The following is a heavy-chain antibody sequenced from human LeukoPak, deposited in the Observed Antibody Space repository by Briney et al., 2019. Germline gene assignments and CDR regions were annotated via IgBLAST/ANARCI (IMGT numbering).Heavy chain of an antibody. V-gene: IGHV1-18*01. Sequence: ASVKVSCTASGYTFTIYGITWVRHAPGQGPEWMGWISPYDGHTKFAQKFQARVTMTTDTSTSTAYLELRSLRSDDTAVYLCARNMGYCSTSRRLRNWFDLWGQGTLVTVSS. D-gene: IGHD2-2*01. CDR1: GYTFTIYG. CDR3: ARNMGYCSTSRRLRNWFDL. CDR2: ISPYDGHT. J-gene: IGHJ5*02.